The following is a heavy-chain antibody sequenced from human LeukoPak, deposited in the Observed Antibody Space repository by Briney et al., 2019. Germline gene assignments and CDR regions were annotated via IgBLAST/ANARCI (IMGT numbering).Heavy chain of an antibody. D-gene: IGHD1-26*01. CDR3: ARQMRTVGAPIFDY. J-gene: IGHJ4*02. CDR1: GGSISSGSYY. V-gene: IGHV4-61*02. Sequence: SQTLSLTCTVSGGSISSGSYYRSWIRQPAGKGLEWIGRIYTSGSTNYNPSLKSRVTISVDTSKNQFSLKLSSVTAADTAVYYCARQMRTVGAPIFDYWGQGTLVTVSS. CDR2: IYTSGST.